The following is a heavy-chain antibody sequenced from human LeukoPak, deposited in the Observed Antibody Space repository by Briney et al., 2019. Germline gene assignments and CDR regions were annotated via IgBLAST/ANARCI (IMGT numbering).Heavy chain of an antibody. J-gene: IGHJ4*02. CDR2: INPSGGSP. Sequence: ASVKVSCKASGYTFTNYYIHWMRQAPGQGLEWMGIINPSGGSPSYESEFQGRVTMTRDTSTSTVYMELSSLRSEDTAVYYCAREREFGSGSYYFDYRGQGTLVTVSS. D-gene: IGHD6-19*01. CDR1: GYTFTNYY. CDR3: AREREFGSGSYYFDY. V-gene: IGHV1-46*01.